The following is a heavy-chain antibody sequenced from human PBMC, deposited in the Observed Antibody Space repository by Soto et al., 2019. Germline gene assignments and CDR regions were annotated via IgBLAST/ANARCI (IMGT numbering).Heavy chain of an antibody. Sequence: EVQLVESGGVVVQPGGSLRLSCAASGFTFDDYTMHWVRQAPGKGLEWVSLISWDGGSTYYADSVKGRFTISRDNSKNSLYLQMNSLRTEDTALYYCAKGGNMVRDALEFDPWGQGTLVTVSS. CDR3: AKGGNMVRDALEFDP. CDR2: ISWDGGST. D-gene: IGHD3-10*01. V-gene: IGHV3-43*01. J-gene: IGHJ5*02. CDR1: GFTFDDYT.